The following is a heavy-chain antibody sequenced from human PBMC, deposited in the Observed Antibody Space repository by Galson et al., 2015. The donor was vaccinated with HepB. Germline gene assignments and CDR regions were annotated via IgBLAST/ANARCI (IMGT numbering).Heavy chain of an antibody. CDR1: GYAFTSYA. D-gene: IGHD6-6*01. Sequence: SVKVSCKASGYAFTSYAMHWVRQAPGQRLEWMGWINAGNGNTKYSQKFQGRVTITKDTSASTAYMELSSLRSEDTAVYYCARVKAARPGYFDYWGQGTLVTVSS. V-gene: IGHV1-3*01. J-gene: IGHJ4*02. CDR3: ARVKAARPGYFDY. CDR2: INAGNGNT.